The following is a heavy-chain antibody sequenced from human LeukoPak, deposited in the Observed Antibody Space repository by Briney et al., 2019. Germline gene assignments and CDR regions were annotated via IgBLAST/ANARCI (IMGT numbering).Heavy chain of an antibody. V-gene: IGHV1-46*01. CDR2: ITPSGGST. J-gene: IGHJ5*02. D-gene: IGHD1-26*01. CDR3: ARDNSVGDYAWWFDP. Sequence: ASVKVSCKASGYTFTNYYMHWVRQAPGQGLEWLGLITPSGGSTWYAQKFQGRVTMTRDMSTSTDYMELSSLRSEDTAVYYCARDNSVGDYAWWFDPWGQGTLVTVSS. CDR1: GYTFTNYY.